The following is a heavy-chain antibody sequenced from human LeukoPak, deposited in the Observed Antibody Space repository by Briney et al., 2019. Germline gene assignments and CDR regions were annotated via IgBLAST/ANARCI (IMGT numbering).Heavy chain of an antibody. V-gene: IGHV3-74*01. Sequence: PGGSLRLSCAASGFTFSNYWMHWGRQAPGKGLVWVSRINSDGSSTNYADSVKGRFTISRDIAKNTLYLQMNSLRAEDTAVYYCAREWGYCSSTSCYSDGMDVWGQGTTVTVSS. CDR3: AREWGYCSSTSCYSDGMDV. J-gene: IGHJ6*02. D-gene: IGHD2-2*01. CDR1: GFTFSNYW. CDR2: INSDGSST.